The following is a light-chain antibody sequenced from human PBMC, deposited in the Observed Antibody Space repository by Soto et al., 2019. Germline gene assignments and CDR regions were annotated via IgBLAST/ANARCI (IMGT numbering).Light chain of an antibody. V-gene: IGKV1-39*01. J-gene: IGKJ1*01. CDR1: QGISTY. Sequence: TQMTQNPSSLSASVGDRVTITGRASQGISTYLKWYQQKPGKAPKLLTYAASSLQSGVTSRFSGSGSETDFTLTISSLQPEDFATYSCQHSTTWTFGQGTKVDSK. CDR3: QHSTTWT. CDR2: AAS.